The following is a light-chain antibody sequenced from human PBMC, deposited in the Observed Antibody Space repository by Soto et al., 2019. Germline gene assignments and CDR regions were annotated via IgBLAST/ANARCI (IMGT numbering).Light chain of an antibody. Sequence: QSVLTQPASVSGSPGQSITISCTGTSSDVGGYDYVSWYQQHPGKAPKLMIYEVTNRPSGVSNRFSGSKSDNTASLTISGLQAEDEADYYCSSYTSSSTRVFGGGTKVTVL. V-gene: IGLV2-14*01. CDR2: EVT. J-gene: IGLJ3*02. CDR1: SSDVGGYDY. CDR3: SSYTSSSTRV.